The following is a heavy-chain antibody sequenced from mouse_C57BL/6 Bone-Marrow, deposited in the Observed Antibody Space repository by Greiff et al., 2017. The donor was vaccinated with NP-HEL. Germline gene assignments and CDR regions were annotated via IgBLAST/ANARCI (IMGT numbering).Heavy chain of an antibody. J-gene: IGHJ2*01. V-gene: IGHV1-64*01. CDR2: IHPNSGST. CDR3: AEIYYGKGY. CDR1: GYTFTSYW. Sequence: QVQLKQPGAELVKPGASVKLSCKASGYTFTSYWMHWVKQRPGQGLEWIGMIHPNSGSTNYNEKFKSKATLTVDKSSSTAYMQLSSLTSEDSAVYYCAEIYYGKGYWGQGTTLTVSS. D-gene: IGHD2-1*01.